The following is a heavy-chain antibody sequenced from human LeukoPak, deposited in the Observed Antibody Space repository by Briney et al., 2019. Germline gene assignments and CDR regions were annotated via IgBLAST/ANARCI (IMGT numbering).Heavy chain of an antibody. J-gene: IGHJ4*02. CDR2: LNWNGAST. D-gene: IGHD2-21*01. CDR1: GFTFDDYG. Sequence: GGSLRLSCAASGFTFDDYGLSWVRQVPGKGLEWVSGLNWNGASTGYADSVKGRFTISRDNAKNALYLQMNSLRAEDTAVYYCARTFRRQYYFDYWGQGTLVTVSS. CDR3: ARTFRRQYYFDY. V-gene: IGHV3-20*04.